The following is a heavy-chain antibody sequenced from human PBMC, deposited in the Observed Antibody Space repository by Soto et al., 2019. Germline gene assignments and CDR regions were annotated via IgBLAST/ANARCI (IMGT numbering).Heavy chain of an antibody. J-gene: IGHJ6*02. CDR3: ARSPPGGYHYYYGMDV. D-gene: IGHD3-22*01. V-gene: IGHV3-13*04. CDR2: IGTAGDT. Sequence: EVQLVESGGGLVQPGGSLSLSCAPSGLTFSSNDMQWVRKAKGKGLEWVPAIGTAGDTYYPGSVKGGFTISRENAKNSLYLQMNSLRAGDTAVYYCARSPPGGYHYYYGMDVWGQGTTVTVSS. CDR1: GLTFSSND.